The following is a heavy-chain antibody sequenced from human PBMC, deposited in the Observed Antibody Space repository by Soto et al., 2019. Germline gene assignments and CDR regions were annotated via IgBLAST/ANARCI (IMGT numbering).Heavy chain of an antibody. Sequence: QVQLVESGGGVVQPGRSLRLSCAASGFTFSSYGMHWVRQAPGKGLEWVAVIWYDGSNKYYADSVKGRFTISRDNSKNTLYLQMNSLRAEDTAVYYCARETATQQLWRYFDYWGQGPLVTVSS. D-gene: IGHD2-21*01. CDR1: GFTFSSYG. J-gene: IGHJ4*02. CDR2: IWYDGSNK. V-gene: IGHV3-33*01. CDR3: ARETATQQLWRYFDY.